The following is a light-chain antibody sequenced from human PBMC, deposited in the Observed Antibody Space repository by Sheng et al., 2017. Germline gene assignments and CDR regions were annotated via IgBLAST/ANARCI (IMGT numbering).Light chain of an antibody. Sequence: QSALTQPPSASGSPGQSVTISCTGTSNDVGGYNFVSWYQQHPGKAPKLMIYEVTKRPSGVPDRFSGSKSGNTASLTVSGLQAEDEADYYCASWDDSLNGFYVFGTGTKVTVV. CDR3: ASWDDSLNGFYV. J-gene: IGLJ1*01. V-gene: IGLV2-8*01. CDR1: SNDVGGYNF. CDR2: EVT.